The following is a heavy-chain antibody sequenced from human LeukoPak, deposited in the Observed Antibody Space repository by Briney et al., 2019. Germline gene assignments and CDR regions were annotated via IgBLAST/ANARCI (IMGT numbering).Heavy chain of an antibody. V-gene: IGHV3-7*01. Sequence: TGGSLRLSCAASGFTFSSNWMNWVRQTPGKGLEWVANIKRDGSEKYYVDSVKGRFTISRDNAKNSLYLQMNSLRAEDSAVYYCVKLSEHWGQGTLVTVSS. CDR3: VKLSEH. D-gene: IGHD1-26*01. CDR1: GFTFSSNW. CDR2: IKRDGSEK. J-gene: IGHJ1*01.